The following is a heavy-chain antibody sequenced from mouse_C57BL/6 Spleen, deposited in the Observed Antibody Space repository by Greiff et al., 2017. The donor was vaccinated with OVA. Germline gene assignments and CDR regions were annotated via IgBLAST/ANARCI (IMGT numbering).Heavy chain of an antibody. V-gene: IGHV2-3*01. D-gene: IGHD2-4*01. Sequence: VKLMESGPGLVAPSQSLSITCPVPGFSLTSYGVSWVRQPPGKGLEWLGVIWGDGSTNYHSALISRLSISEDNSKSQVFVKMNSLQTDDTTTYYGANSTMIAGYAMDYWGQGTSVTVSS. CDR3: ANSTMIAGYAMDY. CDR1: GFSLTSYG. CDR2: IWGDGST. J-gene: IGHJ4*01.